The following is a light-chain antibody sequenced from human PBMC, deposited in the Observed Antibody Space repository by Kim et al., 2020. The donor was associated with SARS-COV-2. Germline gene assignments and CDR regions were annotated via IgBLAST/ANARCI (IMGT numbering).Light chain of an antibody. J-gene: IGLJ3*02. V-gene: IGLV1-40*01. Sequence: QRFTTPRTGSNSNIGTGYVVHWYQQIPGTAPKLLIYGNNIRPSGVPDRFSGSKSGTSASLAITGLQAEDEADYYCQSYDSDLSGVVFGGGTQLTVL. CDR1: NSNIGTGYV. CDR3: QSYDSDLSGVV. CDR2: GNN.